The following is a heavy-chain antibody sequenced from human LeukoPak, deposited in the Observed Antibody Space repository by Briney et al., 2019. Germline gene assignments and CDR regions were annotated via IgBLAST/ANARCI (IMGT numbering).Heavy chain of an antibody. CDR1: GFTFSSYG. J-gene: IGHJ3*02. CDR2: IRYDGSNK. D-gene: IGHD3-3*01. Sequence: GGSLRLSCAASGFTFSSYGMHWVRQAPGKGLEWVAFIRYDGSNKYYADSVKGRFTISRDNSKNTLYLQMNSLRAEDTAVYYCAKDNPTTIFGVVIDEPIWGQGTMVTVSS. CDR3: AKDNPTTIFGVVIDEPI. V-gene: IGHV3-30*02.